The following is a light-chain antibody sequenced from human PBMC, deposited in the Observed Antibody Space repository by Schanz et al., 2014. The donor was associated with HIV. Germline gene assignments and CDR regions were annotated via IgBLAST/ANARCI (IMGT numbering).Light chain of an antibody. V-gene: IGKV3-20*01. CDR2: GAS. J-gene: IGKJ4*01. CDR1: QSVSSY. CDR3: QQYGSSPLT. Sequence: EIVLTQSPATLSLSPGERATLSCRASQSVSSYLAWYQQKPGQAPRLLIYGASTRAPGIPDRFSGSGSGTDFTLTISGLEPEDVAVYYCQQYGSSPLTCGGGTKVEIK.